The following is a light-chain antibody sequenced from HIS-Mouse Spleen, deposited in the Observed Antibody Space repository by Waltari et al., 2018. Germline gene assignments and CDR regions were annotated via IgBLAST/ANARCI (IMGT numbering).Light chain of an antibody. J-gene: IGLJ2*01. CDR1: SSDVGGYNY. CDR2: EDS. CDR3: YSTDSSGNHRV. Sequence: QSALTQPASVSGSPGQSITISCTGTSSDVGGYNYVSWYQQHPGKAPKLMIYEDSKRPSGIPGRFSGSSSGTMATLTISGAQVEDEADYYCYSTDSSGNHRVFGGGTKLTVL. V-gene: IGLV2-14*01.